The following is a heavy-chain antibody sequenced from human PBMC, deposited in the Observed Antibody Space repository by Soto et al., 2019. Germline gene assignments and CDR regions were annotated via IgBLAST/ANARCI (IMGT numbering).Heavy chain of an antibody. Sequence: EVQLVESGGDLVQRGGSLRLSCVASGFTFSVYSMNWVRQAPGKGVEWFSYITSDTKTIKYADSVKGRSTIPRDNAKNSVSLQMNSLRDEDTAVYYCARSVEGHFDYWGQGTVVTVPS. CDR1: GFTFSVYS. J-gene: IGHJ4*02. CDR3: ARSVEGHFDY. D-gene: IGHD6-19*01. V-gene: IGHV3-48*02. CDR2: ITSDTKTI.